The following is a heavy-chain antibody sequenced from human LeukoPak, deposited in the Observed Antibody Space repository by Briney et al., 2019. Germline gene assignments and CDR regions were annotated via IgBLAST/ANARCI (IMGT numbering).Heavy chain of an antibody. D-gene: IGHD6-13*01. J-gene: IGHJ6*02. CDR3: ARGSPDSSSWSLLYYYYGMDV. V-gene: IGHV4-59*01. CDR2: VYHSGST. Sequence: SSETLSLICTVSGDSINNYYWSWIRQPPGTGLEWIGYVYHSGSTNYSPSLKSRVSMSVDTSKKQFSLKLTSVTAADTAVYYCARGSPDSSSWSLLYYYYGMDVWGQGTTVTVSS. CDR1: GDSINNYY.